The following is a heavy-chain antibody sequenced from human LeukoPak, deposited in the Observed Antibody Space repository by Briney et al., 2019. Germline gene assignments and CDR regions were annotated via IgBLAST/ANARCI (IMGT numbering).Heavy chain of an antibody. V-gene: IGHV1-46*01. Sequence: ASVKVSCKASGYTFTSNYIHWVRQAPGQGLEWMGMIYPRDGSTSYAQKFQGRVTVTRDTSTSTVHMELSGLRSEDTALYYCARDLGGPYDYWGQGTLVTVSS. D-gene: IGHD2-15*01. J-gene: IGHJ4*02. CDR3: ARDLGGPYDY. CDR2: IYPRDGST. CDR1: GYTFTSNY.